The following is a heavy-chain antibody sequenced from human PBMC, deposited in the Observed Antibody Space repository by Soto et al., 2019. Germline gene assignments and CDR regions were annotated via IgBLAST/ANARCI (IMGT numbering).Heavy chain of an antibody. Sequence: EVQLLESGGGLVQPGGSLTLSCAASGFTFSTYAMGWVRQAPGKGLEWVSTIQGRDDTTFYADSVRGRFTISRDNSKNTMSLQMNTLRGDATAVYYCAKETDPRCCYGVDYWGQGALVTVSS. CDR3: AKETDPRCCYGVDY. J-gene: IGHJ4*02. CDR1: GFTFSTYA. V-gene: IGHV3-23*01. D-gene: IGHD2-2*01. CDR2: IQGRDDTT.